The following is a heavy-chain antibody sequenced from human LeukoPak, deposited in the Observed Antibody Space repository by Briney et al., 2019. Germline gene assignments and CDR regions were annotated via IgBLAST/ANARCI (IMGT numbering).Heavy chain of an antibody. V-gene: IGHV3-23*01. D-gene: IGHD3-22*01. CDR3: AKRNYDSSVFDY. J-gene: IGHJ4*02. CDR1: GFTFSSYA. Sequence: GGSLRPSCAASGFTFSSYAMSWVRQAPGKGLEWVSAISSSGGSTYYADSVKGRFTISRDNSKNTLYLQMNSLRAEDTAVYYCAKRNYDSSVFDYWGQGTLVTVSS. CDR2: ISSSGGST.